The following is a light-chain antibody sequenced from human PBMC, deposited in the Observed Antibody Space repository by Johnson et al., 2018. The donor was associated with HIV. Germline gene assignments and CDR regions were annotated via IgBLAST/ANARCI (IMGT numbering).Light chain of an antibody. CDR3: GTWDTSLGAQYV. Sequence: QPVLTQPPSVSAAPGQKVTVSCSGSSSDMGNYAVSWYQQLPGTAPKLLIYENNKRPSGIPDRFSGSKSGTSATLAITGLQTGDEADYYCGTWDTSLGAQYVFGSGTKVTVL. V-gene: IGLV1-51*02. CDR1: SSDMGNYA. CDR2: ENN. J-gene: IGLJ1*01.